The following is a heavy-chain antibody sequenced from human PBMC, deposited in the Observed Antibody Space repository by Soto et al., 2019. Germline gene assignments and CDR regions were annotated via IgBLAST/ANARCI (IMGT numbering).Heavy chain of an antibody. J-gene: IGHJ4*02. CDR1: GGSISSSSYY. V-gene: IGHV4-39*01. Sequence: SETLSLTCPVSGGSISSSSYYWGWIRQPPGKGLEWIGSIYYSGSTYYNPSLKSRVTISVDTSKNQFSLKLSSVTAADTAVYYCARHYAVAGIGYDYWGQGTLVTVSS. CDR3: ARHYAVAGIGYDY. CDR2: IYYSGST. D-gene: IGHD6-19*01.